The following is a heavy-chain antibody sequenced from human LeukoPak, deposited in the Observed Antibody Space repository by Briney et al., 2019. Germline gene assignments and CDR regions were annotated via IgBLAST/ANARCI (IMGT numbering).Heavy chain of an antibody. CDR1: GFTFSTYA. J-gene: IGHJ4*02. CDR3: AREQSGTRGWYTVDY. CDR2: IRPDGDRT. V-gene: IGHV3-23*01. D-gene: IGHD6-19*01. Sequence: GGSLRLSCAASGFTFSTYAITWVRQGPGKGLEWVSAIRPDGDRTYYANSVRGRFTISRDNSKGTVYPQINGLRVEDTAVYYCAREQSGTRGWYTVDYWGQGTLVTVSS.